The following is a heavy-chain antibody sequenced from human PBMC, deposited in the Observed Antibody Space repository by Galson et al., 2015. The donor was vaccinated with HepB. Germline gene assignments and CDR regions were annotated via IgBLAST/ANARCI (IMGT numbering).Heavy chain of an antibody. Sequence: SLRLSCAAYGFTFNDYGMYWVRQAPGKGLEWVSFIRYDGSKEFYADSVRGRFTISRDNSKNMVYLQMSSLRPEDTAVYYCAKDFAPTTTAWPDYWGQGTLVTFSS. D-gene: IGHD1-1*01. CDR1: GFTFNDYG. CDR3: AKDFAPTTTAWPDY. J-gene: IGHJ4*02. V-gene: IGHV3-30*02. CDR2: IRYDGSKE.